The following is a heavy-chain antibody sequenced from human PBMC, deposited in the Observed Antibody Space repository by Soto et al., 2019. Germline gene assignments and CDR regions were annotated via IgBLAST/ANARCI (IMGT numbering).Heavy chain of an antibody. J-gene: IGHJ3*02. CDR2: IYPDDSDT. CDR3: ARTVDYYDSSGHAFDI. D-gene: IGHD3-22*01. V-gene: IGHV5-51*01. CDR1: GYSFTSYW. Sequence: PGESLKISCKGSGYSFTSYWIGWVRQMPGKGLEWMGVIYPDDSDTRYSPSFQGQVTISADKSISTAYLQWSSLKASDTAMYYCARTVDYYDSSGHAFDIWGQGTMVTVSS.